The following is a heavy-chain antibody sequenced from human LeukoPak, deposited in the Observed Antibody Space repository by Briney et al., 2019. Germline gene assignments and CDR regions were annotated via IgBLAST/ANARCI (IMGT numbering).Heavy chain of an antibody. J-gene: IGHJ3*02. CDR2: ISYDGSNK. CDR1: GFTFSSYA. Sequence: PGGSLRLSCAASGFTFSSYAMHWVRQAPGKGLEWVAVISYDGSNKYYADSVKGRFTISRDNSKNTLYLQMNSLRADDTAFYYCASWWYYYVSSGITEDASYIWGQGTMVTVSS. V-gene: IGHV3-30-3*01. D-gene: IGHD3-22*01. CDR3: ASWWYYYVSSGITEDASYI.